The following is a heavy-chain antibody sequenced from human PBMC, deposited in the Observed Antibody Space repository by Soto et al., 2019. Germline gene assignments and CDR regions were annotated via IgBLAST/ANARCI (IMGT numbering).Heavy chain of an antibody. J-gene: IGHJ4*02. CDR2: IYPGDSDT. Sequence: GESLKISCKGSGYSFTSYWIGWVRQMPGKGLEWLGIIYPGDSDTRYSPSFQGQVTISADKSISTAYLQWSSLKASDTAMYYCARQYYYDSSGRGPIDYWGQGTLVTVSS. V-gene: IGHV5-51*01. D-gene: IGHD3-22*01. CDR1: GYSFTSYW. CDR3: ARQYYYDSSGRGPIDY.